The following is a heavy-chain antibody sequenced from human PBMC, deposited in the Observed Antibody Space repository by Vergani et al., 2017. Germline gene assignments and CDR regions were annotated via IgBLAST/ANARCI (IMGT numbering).Heavy chain of an antibody. CDR1: GFPFSAYG. CDR2: ISDDERNK. V-gene: IGHV3-30*03. CDR3: ATDLAYDPPDS. Sequence: QVQLVESGGGVVQPGGSLRLSCAASGFPFSAYGMHWVRQAPGKGLEWVAYISDDERNKYYRDSVKGRFTISRDISKNTVYLQMNSLRTEDTALYYCATDLAYDPPDSLGQGTLVIVSS. J-gene: IGHJ5*01. D-gene: IGHD3-16*01.